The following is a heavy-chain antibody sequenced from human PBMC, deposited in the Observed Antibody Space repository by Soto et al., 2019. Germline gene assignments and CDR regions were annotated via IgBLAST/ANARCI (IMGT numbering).Heavy chain of an antibody. D-gene: IGHD3-16*01. CDR3: ATQPLSHTWGV. CDR2: LSRGDER. J-gene: IGHJ6*02. Sequence: QVQLQESGPGLVKPSETLSLTCTVSGAPITTTKWWAWVRLPPGKGLEWIGELSRGDERSSNPSLQSRFTMSLAKSNTHCSLKLTSVTAADTAIYYCATQPLSHTWGVCGRGPAVAVSS. V-gene: IGHV4-4*02. CDR1: GAPITTTKW.